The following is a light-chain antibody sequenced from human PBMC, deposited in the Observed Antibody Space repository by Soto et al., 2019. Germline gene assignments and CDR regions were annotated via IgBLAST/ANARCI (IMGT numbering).Light chain of an antibody. CDR1: QSMSSW. J-gene: IGKJ4*01. V-gene: IGKV1-5*03. CDR2: KAS. CDR3: QHYSSYPLS. Sequence: DIQMTQSPSTLSASVGDRVTITCRASQSMSSWLAWYQQKPGKAPKFLISKASSLESGVPSRFSGSGSGTEFTLTINSLQPDDFATYYCQHYSSYPLSFGGGTKVEIE.